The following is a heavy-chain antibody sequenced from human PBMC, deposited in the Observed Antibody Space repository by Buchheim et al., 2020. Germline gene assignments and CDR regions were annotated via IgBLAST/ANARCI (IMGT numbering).Heavy chain of an antibody. J-gene: IGHJ6*03. V-gene: IGHV3-33*01. CDR2: IYYDGSKE. CDR3: VRDSSYDMDV. CDR1: GFTFRSAG. Sequence: QVQLVESGGGVVQAGRSLRLSCVASGFTFRSAGINWVRQAPGKGLEWVAVIYYDGSKEYYGDSVKGRFTISRDNSKNTVTLQMNSLRAEDTAMYYCVRDSSYDMDVWGKGT.